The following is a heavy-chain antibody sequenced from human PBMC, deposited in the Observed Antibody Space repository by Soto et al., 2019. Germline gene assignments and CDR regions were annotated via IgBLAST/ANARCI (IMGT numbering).Heavy chain of an antibody. J-gene: IGHJ3*02. CDR2: ISYDGSHK. V-gene: IGHV3-30*18. Sequence: QVQLVESGGGVVQPGRSLRLSCAASGFTFSSYGMHWVRQAPGKGLEWVAVISYDGSHKYYGDTVKGRFTISRDNSKDTLNLRLNSLRAEDTAVFYCAKEYSTTWYAPSTDAFEIWGQGTMVTVSS. CDR1: GFTFSSYG. D-gene: IGHD6-13*01. CDR3: AKEYSTTWYAPSTDAFEI.